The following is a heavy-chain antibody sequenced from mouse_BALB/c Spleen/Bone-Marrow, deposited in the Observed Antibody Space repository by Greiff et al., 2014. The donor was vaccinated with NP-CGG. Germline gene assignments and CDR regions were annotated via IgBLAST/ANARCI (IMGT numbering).Heavy chain of an antibody. J-gene: IGHJ2*01. V-gene: IGHV1S56*01. CDR3: ARGGDYHYLDY. Sequence: QVQLQQSGPELVKPGALVKISCKASGYTFTTYDINWVKQRPGQGLEWIGWISPGDGNTNYNEKFKGKATMTADKSSSTAYMQLSRLTSENSAVYFCARGGDYHYLDYWGQGTTLTVSS. D-gene: IGHD2-4*01. CDR1: GYTFTTYD. CDR2: ISPGDGNT.